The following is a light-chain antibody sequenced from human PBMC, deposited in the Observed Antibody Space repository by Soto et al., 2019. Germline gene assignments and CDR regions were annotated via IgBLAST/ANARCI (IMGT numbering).Light chain of an antibody. CDR2: AAS. V-gene: IGKV1-39*01. CDR3: QQSYSTPWT. CDR1: QSISSY. J-gene: IGKJ1*01. Sequence: DIQMTQSPSSLSASVGDRVTITCRASQSISSYLNWYQQKPGKAPKLLIYAASSLQSGVPSRFSRGGSGTDFTLTISSLQTKDFETYYCQQSYSTPWTCGQGTKVDSK.